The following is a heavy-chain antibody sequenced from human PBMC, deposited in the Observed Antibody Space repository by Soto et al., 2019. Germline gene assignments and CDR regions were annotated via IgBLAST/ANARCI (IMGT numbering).Heavy chain of an antibody. CDR2: VWSDGNKQ. J-gene: IGHJ6*02. Sequence: QVQLVETGGGVVQPGRSLRLSCVASGFTFSTHAMHWVRQAPGKGLEWVAVVWSDGNKQYYADSVMGRFTISRDNSRNTLYLQMNSLRAEDTALYVWASGPPRGWYRNIYYYYGLDAWGQGTTVTVTS. D-gene: IGHD6-19*01. CDR3: ASGPPRGWYRNIYYYYGLDA. V-gene: IGHV3-33*01. CDR1: GFTFSTHA.